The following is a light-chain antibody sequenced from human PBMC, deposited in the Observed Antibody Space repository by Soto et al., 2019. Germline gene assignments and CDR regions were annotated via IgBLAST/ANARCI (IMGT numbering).Light chain of an antibody. CDR1: QSVSSK. CDR2: GAS. V-gene: IGKV3-15*01. CDR3: QHYSDWPPTWT. Sequence: EIVMTQSPATLSVSPGERATLSCRASQSVSSKLAWYQQKPGQAPRVLIYGASTRATGIPARFSGSGSGTEFTLTICILQSDDFTVYYCQHYSDWPPTWTFGQGTRVEIK. J-gene: IGKJ1*01.